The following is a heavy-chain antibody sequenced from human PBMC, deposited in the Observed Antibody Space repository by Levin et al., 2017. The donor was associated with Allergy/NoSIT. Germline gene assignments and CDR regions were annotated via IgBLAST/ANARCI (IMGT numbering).Heavy chain of an antibody. CDR1: GGSISSYY. CDR2: IYYSGST. CDR3: ARLRFLEWFPDYYMDV. J-gene: IGHJ6*03. V-gene: IGHV4-59*01. D-gene: IGHD3-3*01. Sequence: PSETLSLTCTVSGGSISSYYWSWIRQPPGKGLEWIGYIYYSGSTNYNPSLKSRVTISVDTSKNQFSLKLSSVTAADTAVYYCARLRFLEWFPDYYMDVWGKGTTVTVSS.